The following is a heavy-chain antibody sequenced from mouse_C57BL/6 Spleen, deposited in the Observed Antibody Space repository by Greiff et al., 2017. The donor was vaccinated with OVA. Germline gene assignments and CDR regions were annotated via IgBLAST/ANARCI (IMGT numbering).Heavy chain of an antibody. Sequence: QVQLQQSGAELVRPGSSVKLSCKASGYTFTSYWMHWVKQRPIQGLEWIGNIDPSDSETHYNQKFKDKATLTVDKSSSTAYMQLSSLTSEDSAVYYCARTSYYSNYGAMDYWGQGTSVTVSS. V-gene: IGHV1-52*01. D-gene: IGHD2-5*01. CDR2: IDPSDSET. CDR3: ARTSYYSNYGAMDY. CDR1: GYTFTSYW. J-gene: IGHJ4*01.